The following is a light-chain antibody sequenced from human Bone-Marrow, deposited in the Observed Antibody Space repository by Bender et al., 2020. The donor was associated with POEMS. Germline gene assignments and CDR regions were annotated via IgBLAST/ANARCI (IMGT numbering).Light chain of an antibody. CDR2: YDD. CDR3: SAWDDSLSGWV. Sequence: QSVVTQPPSLSEAPRQRVTIPCSGSSSNIGNHGVNWYQQLPGEAPKLLIFYDDLLTPGVSDRFSASKSGTSASLDISEHQSEDEALYYCSAWDDSLSGWVFGGGTKLTVL. CDR1: SSNIGNHG. V-gene: IGLV1-36*01. J-gene: IGLJ3*02.